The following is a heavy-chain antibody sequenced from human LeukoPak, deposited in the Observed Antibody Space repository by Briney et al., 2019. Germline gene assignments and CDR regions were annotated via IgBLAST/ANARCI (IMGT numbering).Heavy chain of an antibody. CDR2: IGGSGGMT. V-gene: IGHV3-23*01. D-gene: IGHD6-13*01. Sequence: GGSLRLSCAASGFTFSNYAMSWARQAPGKGLEWVSGIGGSGGMTYYADSVKGRFTISRDNSKNTLYLQMNSLRAEDTAVYYCAKDDRPAAGFDYWGQGTLVTVSS. J-gene: IGHJ4*02. CDR3: AKDDRPAAGFDY. CDR1: GFTFSNYA.